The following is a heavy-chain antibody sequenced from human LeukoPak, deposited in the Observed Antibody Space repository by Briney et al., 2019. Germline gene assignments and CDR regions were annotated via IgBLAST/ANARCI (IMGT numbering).Heavy chain of an antibody. D-gene: IGHD1-26*01. CDR2: IKTKTYGETT. CDR1: GFTFGDHG. V-gene: IGHV3-49*03. Sequence: PGGSLRLSCATSGFTFGDHGVSWFRQAPGKGPEWISFIKTKTYGETTEYAASVKGRFTISRDDSTGIAYLQMDSLKHEDTAMYYCSRGVIVGAAYFDYWGQGTLVTVSS. J-gene: IGHJ4*02. CDR3: SRGVIVGAAYFDY.